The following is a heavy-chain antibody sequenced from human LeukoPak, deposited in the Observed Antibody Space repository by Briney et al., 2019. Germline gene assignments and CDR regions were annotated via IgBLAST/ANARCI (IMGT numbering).Heavy chain of an antibody. CDR2: IKSKTDGGTT. Sequence: GGSLRLSCAASGFTFSNAWMSWVRQAPGKGLEWVGRIKSKTDGGTTDYAAPVKGRFTISRDDSKNTLYLQMNSLKTEDTAVYYCTTALWLQSQESRFDPWGQGTLVTVSS. CDR1: GFTFSNAW. CDR3: TTALWLQSQESRFDP. V-gene: IGHV3-15*01. J-gene: IGHJ5*02. D-gene: IGHD5-24*01.